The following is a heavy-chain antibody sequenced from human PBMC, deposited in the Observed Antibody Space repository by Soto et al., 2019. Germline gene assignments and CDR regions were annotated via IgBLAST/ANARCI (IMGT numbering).Heavy chain of an antibody. J-gene: IGHJ5*02. CDR2: IYHSGST. CDR3: TSIIAAAGFGP. D-gene: IGHD6-13*01. Sequence: PSETLSLTCAVSGGSISSSNWWSWVRQPPGKGLEWIGEIYHSGSTNYNPSLKSRVTISVDKSKNQFSLKLSFVTAADTAVYYCTSIIAAAGFGPWGQGTLVTVSS. V-gene: IGHV4-4*02. CDR1: GGSISSSNW.